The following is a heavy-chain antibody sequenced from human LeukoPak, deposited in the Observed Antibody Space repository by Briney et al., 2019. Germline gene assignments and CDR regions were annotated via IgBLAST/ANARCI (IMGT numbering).Heavy chain of an antibody. CDR3: ARDRGYSSSWWGYDY. J-gene: IGHJ4*02. Sequence: GASVKVSCRASGYTFTSYGISWVRQAPGQGLEWMGWISAYNGNTNYAQKLQGRVTMTTDTSTSTAYMELRSLRSDDTAVYYCARDRGYSSSWWGYDYWGQGTLVTVSS. CDR1: GYTFTSYG. V-gene: IGHV1-18*01. D-gene: IGHD6-13*01. CDR2: ISAYNGNT.